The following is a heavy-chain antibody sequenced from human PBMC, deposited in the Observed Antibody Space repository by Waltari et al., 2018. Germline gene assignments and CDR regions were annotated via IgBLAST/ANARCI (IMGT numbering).Heavy chain of an antibody. J-gene: IGHJ4*02. Sequence: EVQLVESGGALVQPGGSLKLPCAAPGPILREYAIPWVRQASGKGPEWVGRIRSRFKGDATAYGESVQGRFTTSRDDSKNTVYLEMNSLKTDDTAVYYCIRPFEMGIDWGQGTLVTVSS. CDR3: IRPFEMGID. CDR2: IRSRFKGDAT. CDR1: GPILREYA. D-gene: IGHD7-27*01. V-gene: IGHV3-73*01.